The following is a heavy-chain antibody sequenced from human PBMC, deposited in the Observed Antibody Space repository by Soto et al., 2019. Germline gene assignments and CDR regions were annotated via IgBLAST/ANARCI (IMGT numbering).Heavy chain of an antibody. CDR2: INHSGST. J-gene: IGHJ5*02. CDR1: GGSFSGYH. V-gene: IGHV4-34*01. Sequence: SETLSLTCAVYGGSFSGYHWSWIRQPPGKGLEWIGEINHSGSTNYNPSLKSRVTISVDTSKNQFSLKLSSVTAADTAVYYCARGYYDFWSGYYCWFDPWGQGTLVTVSS. CDR3: ARGYYDFWSGYYCWFDP. D-gene: IGHD3-3*01.